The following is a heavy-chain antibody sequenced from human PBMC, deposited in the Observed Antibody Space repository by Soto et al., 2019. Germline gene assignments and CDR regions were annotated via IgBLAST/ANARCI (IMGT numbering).Heavy chain of an antibody. D-gene: IGHD2-15*01. J-gene: IGHJ5*02. Sequence: QVQLVQSGAEVKKPGSSVKVSCKASGGTFSSYAISWVRQAPGQGLEWMGGIIPIFGTANYAQQFQGRVTMTADESTSTAYMELSSLRSEDTAVYYCAREVVVAATGWFDPWGQGTLVTVSS. CDR2: IIPIFGTA. CDR3: AREVVVAATGWFDP. V-gene: IGHV1-69*12. CDR1: GGTFSSYA.